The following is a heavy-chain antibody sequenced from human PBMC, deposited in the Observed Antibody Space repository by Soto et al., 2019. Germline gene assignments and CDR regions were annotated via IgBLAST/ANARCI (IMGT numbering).Heavy chain of an antibody. CDR3: ARGRSELRLRWFDP. V-gene: IGHV4-34*01. CDR2: INHSGST. J-gene: IGHJ5*02. Sequence: PSETLSLTCAVYGGSFSGYYWSWIRQPPGKGLEWIGEINHSGSTNYNPSLKSRVTISVDTSKNQFSLKLSSVTAADTAVYYCARGRSELRLRWFDPWGQGTLVTVSS. CDR1: GGSFSGYY. D-gene: IGHD1-26*01.